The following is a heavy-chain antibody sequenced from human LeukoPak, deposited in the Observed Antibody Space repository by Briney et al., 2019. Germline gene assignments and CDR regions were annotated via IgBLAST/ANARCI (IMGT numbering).Heavy chain of an antibody. V-gene: IGHV1-2*02. CDR3: ARDGDLLLWFGELLYY. D-gene: IGHD3-10*01. CDR1: GYTFTGYY. Sequence: ASVKVSCKASGYTFTGYYMHWVRQAPGQGLEWMGWINPNSGGTNYAQQFQGRVTMTRDTSISTAYMELSRLRSDDTAVYYCARDGDLLLWFGELLYYWGQGTLVTVSS. CDR2: INPNSGGT. J-gene: IGHJ4*02.